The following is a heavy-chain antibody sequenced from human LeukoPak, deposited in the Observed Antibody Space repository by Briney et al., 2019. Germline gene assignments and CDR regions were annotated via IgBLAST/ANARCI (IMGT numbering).Heavy chain of an antibody. D-gene: IGHD3-22*01. CDR2: ITASGTT. CDR3: AKDRYVTSAWPYYYAMDV. J-gene: IGHJ6*02. V-gene: IGHV3-23*01. Sequence: PGASLRLSCAASGFIFSTSAMTWVRQAPGKGLDWVSYITASGTTYYADSVKGRFTISRDTSNNTLYLQMNGLRADDTALYYCAKDRYVTSAWPYYYAMDVWGQGTTVTVSS. CDR1: GFIFSTSA.